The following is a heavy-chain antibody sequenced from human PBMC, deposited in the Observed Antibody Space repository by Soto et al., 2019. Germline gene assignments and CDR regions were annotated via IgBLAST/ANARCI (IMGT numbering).Heavy chain of an antibody. D-gene: IGHD2-8*01. Sequence: EVQLLESGGGLVEPGGSLRLSCAASGFTFSSSAMSWVRQAPGKGLQWVSSIRGSVVDTSYADSVRGRFTISRDNSKNTLYQEMNSLRAEDTAVYYCAKGRLENCASSTCPDFWGQGTLVTVSS. CDR1: GFTFSSSA. J-gene: IGHJ4*02. CDR3: AKGRLENCASSTCPDF. V-gene: IGHV3-23*01. CDR2: IRGSVVDT.